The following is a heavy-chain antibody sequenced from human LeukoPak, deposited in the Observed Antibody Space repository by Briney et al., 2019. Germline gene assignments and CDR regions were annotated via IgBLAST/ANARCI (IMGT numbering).Heavy chain of an antibody. CDR1: GFTFSSYW. V-gene: IGHV3-7*01. Sequence: GGSLRLSCAASGFTFSSYWMSWVRQAPRKGLEWVANIKQDGSEKYYVDSVKGRFTISRDNAKNSLYLQMNSLRAEDTAVYYCARAEGFYNDAFDIWGQGTMVTVSS. J-gene: IGHJ3*02. CDR3: ARAEGFYNDAFDI. CDR2: IKQDGSEK. D-gene: IGHD3-10*01.